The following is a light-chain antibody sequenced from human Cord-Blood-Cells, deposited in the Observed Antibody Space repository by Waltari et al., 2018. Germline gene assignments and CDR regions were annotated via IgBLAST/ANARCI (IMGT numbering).Light chain of an antibody. J-gene: IGLJ3*02. CDR3: AAWDDSLSGWV. CDR2: RNN. V-gene: IGLV1-47*01. Sequence: QSVLTQPPSASGTPGQRVTISCSGSSSNIGSNYVYWYQQLPGTDPKLLIYRNNQRPSGVPDRFSGSKSGTSASLAISGLRSEDEADYYGAAWDDSLSGWVFGGGTKLTVL. CDR1: SSNIGSNY.